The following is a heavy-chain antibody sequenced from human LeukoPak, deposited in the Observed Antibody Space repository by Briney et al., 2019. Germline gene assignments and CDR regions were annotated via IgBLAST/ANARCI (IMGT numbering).Heavy chain of an antibody. J-gene: IGHJ4*02. CDR3: ARAMRGYSYGPFDY. Sequence: SETLPLTCSVSGGPISSYYWSWIRQPPGKELEWIGYIYYSGSTNYNPSLKSRVTISVETSKNHFSLKLSSVTAADTAIYYCARAMRGYSYGPFDYWGQGTLVSVSS. CDR2: IYYSGST. D-gene: IGHD5-18*01. CDR1: GGPISSYY. V-gene: IGHV4-59*08.